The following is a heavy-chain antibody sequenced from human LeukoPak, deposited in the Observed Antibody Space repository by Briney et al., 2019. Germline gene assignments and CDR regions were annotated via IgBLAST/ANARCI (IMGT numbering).Heavy chain of an antibody. J-gene: IGHJ4*02. CDR3: ARLGYCSGGSCYYSPTQNVDY. V-gene: IGHV3-30-3*01. CDR2: ISYDGSNK. D-gene: IGHD2-15*01. CDR1: GFALSSYT. Sequence: GRTLRLSCAASGFALSSYTMHWGPQAPGKGLEWVVGISYDGSNKYYADSVKGRFTISRDNSKNTLYLQMNSLRAEDTAVYYCARLGYCSGGSCYYSPTQNVDYWGQGTLVTVSS.